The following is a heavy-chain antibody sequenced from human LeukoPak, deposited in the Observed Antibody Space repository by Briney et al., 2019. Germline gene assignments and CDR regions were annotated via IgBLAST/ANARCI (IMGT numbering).Heavy chain of an antibody. CDR2: ISWDGGRT. Sequence: GGSLRLSCAASGFTFDDYAMHWVRQAPGKGLEWVSRISWDGGRTYYADSVEGRFTISRDNSKNSLYLQMSSLRAEDTALYYCAKDKFDGSGSYYFDYWGQGTLVTVSS. CDR1: GFTFDDYA. CDR3: AKDKFDGSGSYYFDY. D-gene: IGHD3-10*01. V-gene: IGHV3-43D*03. J-gene: IGHJ4*02.